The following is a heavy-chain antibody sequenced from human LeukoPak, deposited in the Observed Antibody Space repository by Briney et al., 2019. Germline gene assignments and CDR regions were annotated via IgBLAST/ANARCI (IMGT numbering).Heavy chain of an antibody. V-gene: IGHV4-34*01. Sequence: SETLSLTCAVYGGSFSGYYWSWIRQPPGKGLEWIGEINHSGSTNYNPSLRSRVTISVDTSKNQFSLKLSSVTAADTAVYYCARRRHWGYMDVWGKGTTVTISS. CDR3: ARRRHWGYMDV. D-gene: IGHD7-27*01. CDR1: GGSFSGYY. CDR2: INHSGST. J-gene: IGHJ6*03.